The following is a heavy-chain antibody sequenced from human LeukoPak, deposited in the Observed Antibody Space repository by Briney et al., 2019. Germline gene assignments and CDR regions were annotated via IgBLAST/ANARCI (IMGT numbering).Heavy chain of an antibody. V-gene: IGHV4/OR15-8*01. CDR3: ATAPILRGEGGEHYKYGMDV. Sequence: SETLSLTCGVSVGSISSGNWWSWVRQSPGRGLEWIGEIHHNGTRNYNPSLKSRVTIPADTFKNHFSLILTSLTAADTAVYYCATAPILRGEGGEHYKYGMDVWGRGTTVIVSS. CDR1: VGSISSGNW. J-gene: IGHJ6*02. D-gene: IGHD2-2*02. CDR2: IHHNGTR.